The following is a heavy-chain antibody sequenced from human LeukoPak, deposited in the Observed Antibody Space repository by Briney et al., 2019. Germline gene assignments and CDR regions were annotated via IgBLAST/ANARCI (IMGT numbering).Heavy chain of an antibody. CDR1: GGSISSYY. J-gene: IGHJ6*03. CDR2: IYYSGST. V-gene: IGHV4-59*12. CDR3: ARWPRERNRITVTNYYYYMDV. D-gene: IGHD4-11*01. Sequence: PSETLSLTCTVSGGSISSYYWSWIRQPPGKGLEWIGYIYYSGSTNYNPSLKSRVTISVDTSKNQFSLKVSSVTAADSAVYYCARWPRERNRITVTNYYYYMDVWGRGTTVTVSS.